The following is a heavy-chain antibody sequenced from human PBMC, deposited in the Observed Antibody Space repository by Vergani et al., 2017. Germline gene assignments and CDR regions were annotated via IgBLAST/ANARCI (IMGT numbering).Heavy chain of an antibody. CDR2: IDPSDSYT. CDR3: ARGLWKAAAGTGVNWFDP. V-gene: IGHV5-10-1*03. J-gene: IGHJ5*02. D-gene: IGHD6-13*01. Sequence: EVQLVHSGAEVKKPGESLRISCKGSGYSFTSYWITWVRQMPGKGLEWMGRIDPSDSYTNYSPAFQGHVTISADKSISTAYLQWSSLKASDTAMYYCARGLWKAAAGTGVNWFDPWGQGTLVTVSS. CDR1: GYSFTSYW.